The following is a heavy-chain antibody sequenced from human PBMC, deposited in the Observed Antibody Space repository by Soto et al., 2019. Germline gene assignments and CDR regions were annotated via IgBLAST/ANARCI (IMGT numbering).Heavy chain of an antibody. V-gene: IGHV3-7*01. CDR3: VRDWSTFWGMDV. J-gene: IGHJ6*02. CDR1: GFTFSTYW. Sequence: GGSLRLSCAASGFTFSTYWMNWVRQAPGKGLEWVANIKQDGSEKYYVDSVKGRFAISRDNAKDSLFLQMNNLRAEDTAVYYCVRDWSTFWGMDVWGHGTTVTVSS. CDR2: IKQDGSEK.